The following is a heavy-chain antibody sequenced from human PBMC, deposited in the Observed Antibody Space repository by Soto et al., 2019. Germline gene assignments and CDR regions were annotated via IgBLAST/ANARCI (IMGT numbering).Heavy chain of an antibody. Sequence: EVQVVESGGGLVQPGGSLRLSFAASGFTFSSYSMNWVRQAPGKGLEWVSYISSSISTKFYADSVKGRFTISRDNARNSLYLQMNSLRAEDTAVYYCARDIDGGGQGTLVTVSS. CDR3: ARDIDG. D-gene: IGHD2-15*01. V-gene: IGHV3-48*01. J-gene: IGHJ4*02. CDR1: GFTFSSYS. CDR2: ISSSISTK.